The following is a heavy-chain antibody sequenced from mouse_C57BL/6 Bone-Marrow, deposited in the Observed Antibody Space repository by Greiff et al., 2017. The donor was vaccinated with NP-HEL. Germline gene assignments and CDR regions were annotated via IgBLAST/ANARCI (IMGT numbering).Heavy chain of an antibody. D-gene: IGHD2-5*01. V-gene: IGHV1-69*01. Sequence: QVQLQQPGAELVMPGASVKLSCQASGYTFTSYWMHWVKQRPGQGLEWIGEIDPSASYTNYNQKFKGKSTLTVDKSSSTAYMQLSSLTSEYSAVYYCERRDSNYLYYFDYWGQGTTLTVSS. CDR1: GYTFTSYW. CDR2: IDPSASYT. J-gene: IGHJ2*01. CDR3: ERRDSNYLYYFDY.